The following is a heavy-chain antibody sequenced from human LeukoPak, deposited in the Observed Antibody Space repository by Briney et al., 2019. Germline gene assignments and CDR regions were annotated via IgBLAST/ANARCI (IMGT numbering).Heavy chain of an antibody. CDR3: AKNGDRGAYCSGGNCYPYFYYYMDV. D-gene: IGHD2-15*01. CDR1: GFTFSSYS. CDR2: INTSGGST. J-gene: IGHJ6*03. Sequence: PGGSLRLSCAASGFTFSSYSMSWVRQAPGKGLEWVSAINTSGGSTYYADSVKGRFTISRDNSKNTLYLQMNSLRAEDTAIYYCAKNGDRGAYCSGGNCYPYFYYYMDVWGKGTTVTISS. V-gene: IGHV3-23*01.